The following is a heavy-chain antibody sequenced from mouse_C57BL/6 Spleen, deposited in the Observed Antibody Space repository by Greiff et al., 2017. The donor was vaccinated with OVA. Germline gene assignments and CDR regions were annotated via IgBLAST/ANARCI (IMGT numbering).Heavy chain of an antibody. Sequence: VQLQQPGAELVMPGASVKLSCKASGYTFTSYWMHWVKQRPGQGLEWIGEIDPSDSYTTYNQKFKGKSTLTVDKSSSTAYMQLSSLTSEDSSVYYCARCASGSSLAWFAYWGQGTLVTVSA. CDR1: GYTFTSYW. CDR3: ARCASGSSLAWFAY. V-gene: IGHV1-69*01. D-gene: IGHD1-1*01. J-gene: IGHJ3*01. CDR2: IDPSDSYT.